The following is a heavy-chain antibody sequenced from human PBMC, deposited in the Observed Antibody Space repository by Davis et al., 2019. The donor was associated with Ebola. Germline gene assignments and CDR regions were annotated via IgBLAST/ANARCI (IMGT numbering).Heavy chain of an antibody. J-gene: IGHJ4*02. CDR3: ARGFCSNGGCYRGY. V-gene: IGHV3-48*02. CDR1: GFTFSSYW. Sequence: GGSLRLSCAASGFTFSSYWMHWVRQAPGKGLEEISYITGNSNTIYYADSVKGRFAVSRDNAKNSLFLQMNSLRDEDTAVYFCARGFCSNGGCYRGYWGQGTLVTVSS. D-gene: IGHD2-15*01. CDR2: ITGNSNTI.